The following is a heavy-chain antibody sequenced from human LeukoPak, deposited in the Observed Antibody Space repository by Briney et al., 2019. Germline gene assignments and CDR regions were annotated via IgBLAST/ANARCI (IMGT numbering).Heavy chain of an antibody. CDR3: AQTHGEVATIPFY. V-gene: IGHV4-38-2*01. CDR2: IYHTGST. Sequence: SETLSLTCAVSGYSISSGYFWGWIRQPPGKGLEWIGSIYHTGSTYYNPSLKSRVTISVDTSKNQFSLKLSSVTAADTAVYYCAQTHGEVATIPFYWGQGTLVTVSS. CDR1: GYSISSGYF. J-gene: IGHJ4*02. D-gene: IGHD5-12*01.